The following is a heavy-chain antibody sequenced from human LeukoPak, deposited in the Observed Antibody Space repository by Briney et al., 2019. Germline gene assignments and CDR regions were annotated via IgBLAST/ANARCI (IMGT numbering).Heavy chain of an antibody. J-gene: IGHJ3*02. V-gene: IGHV5-51*01. CDR1: GYSFTSYW. Sequence: GESLKISCKGSGYSFTSYWIAWVRQMPGKGLEWMGIIHPGDSDTRYSPSFQGQVTISADKSISTAYLQWSSLKASDTAMYYCARQWYYYDSSGYLMGAFDIWGQGTMVTVSS. CDR2: IHPGDSDT. CDR3: ARQWYYYDSSGYLMGAFDI. D-gene: IGHD3-22*01.